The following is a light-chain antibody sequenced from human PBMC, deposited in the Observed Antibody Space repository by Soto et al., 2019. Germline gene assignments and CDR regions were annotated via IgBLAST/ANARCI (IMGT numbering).Light chain of an antibody. V-gene: IGKV3-20*01. Sequence: EIVLTQSPGTLSLSPGERATLSCRASQSVSSSYLAWYQQKPGQAPRLLIYGASSRATGIPDRFSGGGSGTDFTLTISRLEPEDLAVYYCQQYGTSPFTFGPGTKVDIK. CDR1: QSVSSSY. J-gene: IGKJ3*01. CDR2: GAS. CDR3: QQYGTSPFT.